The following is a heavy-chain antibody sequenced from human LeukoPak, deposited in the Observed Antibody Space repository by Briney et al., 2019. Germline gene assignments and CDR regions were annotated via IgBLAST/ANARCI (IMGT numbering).Heavy chain of an antibody. D-gene: IGHD5-12*01. CDR1: GYTFTGYY. CDR3: ARGGYDEVFDY. CDR2: INPKSGGT. J-gene: IGHJ4*02. Sequence: GASVKVSCKASGYTFTGYYIHWVRQAPGQGLEWMGWINPKSGGTNYAQGLQGRVTMTRDTSINFVYMEMSRLQSDDTAVYYCARGGYDEVFDYWGQGTLVTVTS. V-gene: IGHV1-2*02.